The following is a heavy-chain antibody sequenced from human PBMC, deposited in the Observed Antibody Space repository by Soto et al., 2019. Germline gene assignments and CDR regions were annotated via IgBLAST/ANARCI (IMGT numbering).Heavy chain of an antibody. CDR3: ARDRRFGDYGMDV. CDR1: GFTVSSNY. V-gene: IGHV3-53*01. CDR2: IYSGGST. Sequence: VGSLRLSCAASGFTVSSNYMSWVRQAPGKGLEWVSVIYSGGSTYYADSVKGRFTISRDNSKNTLYLQMNSLRAEDTAVYYCARDRRFGDYGMDVWGQGTTVTVSS. D-gene: IGHD3-16*01. J-gene: IGHJ6*02.